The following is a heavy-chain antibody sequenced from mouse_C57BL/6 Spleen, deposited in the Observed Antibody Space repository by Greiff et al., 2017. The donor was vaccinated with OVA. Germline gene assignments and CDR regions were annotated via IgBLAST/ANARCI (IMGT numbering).Heavy chain of an antibody. V-gene: IGHV3-6*01. CDR1: GYSITSGYY. J-gene: IGHJ3*01. CDR2: ISYDGSN. CDR3: ARGNGLRDEFAY. D-gene: IGHD2-4*01. Sequence: EVKLMESGPGLVKPSQSLSLTCSVTGYSITSGYYWNWIRQFPGNKLEWMGYISYDGSNNYNPSLKNRISITRDTSKNQFFLKLNSVTTEDTATYYCARGNGLRDEFAYWGQGTLVTVSA.